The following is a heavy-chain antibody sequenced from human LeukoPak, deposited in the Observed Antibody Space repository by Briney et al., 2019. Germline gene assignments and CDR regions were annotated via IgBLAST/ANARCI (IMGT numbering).Heavy chain of an antibody. V-gene: IGHV4-39*07. CDR3: ARDNFADHCDFDY. CDR2: IYYSGST. Sequence: SETLSLTCTVSGGSISSSSYYWGWIRQPPGKGLEWIGSIYYSGSTYYNPSLKSRLTISVDTSKSQFSLKLSSVTAADTAVYFCARDNFADHCDFDYWGQGTLVTVSS. J-gene: IGHJ4*02. D-gene: IGHD2-21*01. CDR1: GGSISSSSYY.